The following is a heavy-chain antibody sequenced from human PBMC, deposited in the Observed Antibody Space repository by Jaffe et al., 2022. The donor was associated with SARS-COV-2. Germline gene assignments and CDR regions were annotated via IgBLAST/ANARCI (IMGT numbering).Heavy chain of an antibody. Sequence: QVQLVESGGGVVQPGRSLRLSCAASGFTFSSYGMHWVRQAPGKGLEWVAVISYDGSNKYYADSVKGRFTISRDNSKNTLYLQMNSLRAEDTAVYYCAKGDYGDYASWYFDLWGRGTLVTVSS. J-gene: IGHJ2*01. D-gene: IGHD4-17*01. CDR3: AKGDYGDYASWYFDL. CDR1: GFTFSSYG. CDR2: ISYDGSNK. V-gene: IGHV3-30*18.